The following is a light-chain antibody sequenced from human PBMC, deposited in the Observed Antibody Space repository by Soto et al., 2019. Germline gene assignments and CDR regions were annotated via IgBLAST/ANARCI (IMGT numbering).Light chain of an antibody. J-gene: IGKJ1*01. CDR3: QQYNNWPRT. V-gene: IGKV3-15*01. CDR2: GAS. Sequence: IVMTQSPATLSVSPGERATLSCRASQSVSNNLAWYQQKPGQAPRLLIYGASTRDTGIPARLSGSGSETEFTLPISSMQSEDFALYYCQQYNNWPRTFGQGTNVDIK. CDR1: QSVSNN.